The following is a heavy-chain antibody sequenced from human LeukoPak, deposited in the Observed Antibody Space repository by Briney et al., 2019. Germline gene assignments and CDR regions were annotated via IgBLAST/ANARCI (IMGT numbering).Heavy chain of an antibody. CDR1: AYSFTSYW. D-gene: IGHD3-10*01. V-gene: IGHV5-51*01. CDR2: IYPGDSET. Sequence: GESLKISYKGSAYSFTSYWIGWVRQMPGKGLEWMGIIYPGDSETRYSPSFQGQVTISADKSISTAYLQWSSLKASDTAMYYCARHSITMVRGVIIRTQPFDYWGQGTLVTVSS. J-gene: IGHJ4*02. CDR3: ARHSITMVRGVIIRTQPFDY.